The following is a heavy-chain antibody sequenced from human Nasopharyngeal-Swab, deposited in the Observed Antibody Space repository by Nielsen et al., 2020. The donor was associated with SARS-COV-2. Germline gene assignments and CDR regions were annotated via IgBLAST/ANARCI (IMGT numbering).Heavy chain of an antibody. Sequence: GESLKTSCKGSGYSFTSYWIGWVRQMPGKGLEWMGIIYPGDSDTRYTSSFQGQVIISADKSNSTAYLQWSSLKASDTAKYYCARSGRFGGKGDFDYWGQGTLVTVSS. CDR2: IYPGDSDT. CDR1: GYSFTSYW. V-gene: IGHV5-51*01. CDR3: ARSGRFGGKGDFDY. J-gene: IGHJ4*02. D-gene: IGHD3-10*01.